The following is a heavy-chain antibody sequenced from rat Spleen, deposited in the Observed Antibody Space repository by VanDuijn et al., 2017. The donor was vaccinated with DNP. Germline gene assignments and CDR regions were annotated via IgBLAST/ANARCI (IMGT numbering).Heavy chain of an antibody. Sequence: EVQLQESGPGLVKPSQSLSLTCSVTDSSITSYYWGWIRKFPGNKMEWVGHISYSGTTNYNPSLKSRISITRDTSKNQFFLQLNSVTTEDTATYYCARWYNYFDYWGQGVMVTVSS. V-gene: IGHV3-1*01. D-gene: IGHD1-5*01. CDR3: ARWYNYFDY. CDR1: DSSITSYY. J-gene: IGHJ2*01. CDR2: ISYSGTT.